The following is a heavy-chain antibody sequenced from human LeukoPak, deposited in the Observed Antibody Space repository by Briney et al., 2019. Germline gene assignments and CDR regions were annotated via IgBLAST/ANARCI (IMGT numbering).Heavy chain of an antibody. J-gene: IGHJ4*02. CDR1: GFTFSSSP. CDR2: SYGSGGAP. CDR3: GKYVQTSVGANDF. Sequence: GGSLRLSCAASGFTFSSSPMNWVRQAPGKGLDWVSVSYGSGGAPFYGDSVQGRFTISRDYSRDTLYLQMNSLTAEDTAVYYCGKYVQTSVGANDFWGRGPRVPVSS. V-gene: IGHV3-23*01. D-gene: IGHD1-26*01.